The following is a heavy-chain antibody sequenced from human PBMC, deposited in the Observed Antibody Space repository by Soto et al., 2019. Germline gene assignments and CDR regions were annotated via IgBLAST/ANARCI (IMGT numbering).Heavy chain of an antibody. D-gene: IGHD4-4*01. CDR2: ISGSGGST. V-gene: IGHV3-23*01. J-gene: IGHJ5*02. CDR1: GFTLSSDA. Sequence: PGGSLRLSCAASGFTLSSDAMSWVRQAPGKGLEWASAISGSGGSTYYADSVKGRFTITRDNTKNTLYLQMNSLRAEDTAVYYCVKDRAVTAYNWFDPWGQGTLVTAPQ. CDR3: VKDRAVTAYNWFDP.